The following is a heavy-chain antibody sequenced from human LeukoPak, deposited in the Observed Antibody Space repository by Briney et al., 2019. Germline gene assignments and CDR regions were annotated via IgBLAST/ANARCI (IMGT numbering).Heavy chain of an antibody. J-gene: IGHJ5*02. CDR1: GYSISSGYY. D-gene: IGHD6-13*01. V-gene: IGHV4-38-2*02. CDR2: VYNSESI. Sequence: SETLSLTCTVSGYSISSGYYWGWIRQPPGQGLEWIGRVYNSESINYNPSLKSRVTMSIDTSKNQFSLKLNSVTAADTAVYYCARDRSSSYTRDWFDPWGQGALVTVSS. CDR3: ARDRSSSYTRDWFDP.